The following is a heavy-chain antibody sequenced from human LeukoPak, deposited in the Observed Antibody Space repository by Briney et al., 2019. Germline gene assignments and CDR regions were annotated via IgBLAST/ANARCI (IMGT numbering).Heavy chain of an antibody. D-gene: IGHD1-1*01. V-gene: IGHV3-23*01. Sequence: PGGSLRLSCAASGFNFKTYTLTWVRQAPGKRPEWLSSITAGDGATYYADSVRGRFTISRDYSRNTVYLHLSGLRAEDTAVYYCARDRSTDAISEFWGQGTLVAVFS. CDR1: GFNFKTYT. CDR3: ARDRSTDAISEF. CDR2: ITAGDGAT. J-gene: IGHJ4*02.